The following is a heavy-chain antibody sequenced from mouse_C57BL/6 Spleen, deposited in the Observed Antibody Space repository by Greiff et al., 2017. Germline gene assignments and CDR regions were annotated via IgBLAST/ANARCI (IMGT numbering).Heavy chain of an antibody. CDR2: IDPSDSET. J-gene: IGHJ3*01. V-gene: IGHV1-52*01. D-gene: IGHD1-1*01. CDR1: GYTFTSYW. CDR3: ARGDYGSSSWFAY. Sequence: VQGVESGAELVRPGSSVKLSCKASGYTFTSYWMHWVKQRPIQGLEWIGNIDPSDSETHYNQKFKDKATLTVDKSSSTAYMQLSSLTSEDSAVYYCARGDYGSSSWFAYWGQGTLVTVSA.